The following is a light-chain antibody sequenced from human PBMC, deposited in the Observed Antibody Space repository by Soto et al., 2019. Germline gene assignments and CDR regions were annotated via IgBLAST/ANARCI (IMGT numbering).Light chain of an antibody. Sequence: DIQMTQAPSSLSASVGDRVIITCRASQSIDTHLNWYQQKPGRAPKLLISGSSSLESGVPSRFSGSGSGTDFTLTITSLQPEDFASYFCQQSFRTPRTFGRGTKVEI. J-gene: IGKJ4*02. CDR3: QQSFRTPRT. V-gene: IGKV1-39*01. CDR1: QSIDTH. CDR2: GSS.